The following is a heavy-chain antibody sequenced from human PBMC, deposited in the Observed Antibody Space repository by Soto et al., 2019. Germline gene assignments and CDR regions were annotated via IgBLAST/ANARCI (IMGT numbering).Heavy chain of an antibody. Sequence: GGSLRLSCAASGFTFSSYAMHWVRQAPGKGLEWVAVISYDGSNKYYADSVKGRFTISRDNAKNTLYLQMNSLRAEDTAVYYCAREGAAAGRRYAFDIWGQGTMVTVSS. CDR1: GFTFSSYA. D-gene: IGHD6-13*01. CDR3: AREGAAAGRRYAFDI. J-gene: IGHJ3*02. V-gene: IGHV3-30-3*01. CDR2: ISYDGSNK.